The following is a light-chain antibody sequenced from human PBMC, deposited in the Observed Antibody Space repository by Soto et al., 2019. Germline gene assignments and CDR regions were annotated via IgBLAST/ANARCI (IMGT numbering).Light chain of an antibody. V-gene: IGLV1-40*01. CDR3: QSYDSSLSGSYV. CDR1: SSNIGAGYD. Sequence: QSVLTQPPSVSGAPGQRVTISCTGSSSNIGAGYDVHWYQQLPGTAPKLLIYDNSNRPSGVPDRFSGSKSGTSASLAITGLQAEDAADYYCQSYDSSLSGSYVFGTGTKLTVL. J-gene: IGLJ1*01. CDR2: DNS.